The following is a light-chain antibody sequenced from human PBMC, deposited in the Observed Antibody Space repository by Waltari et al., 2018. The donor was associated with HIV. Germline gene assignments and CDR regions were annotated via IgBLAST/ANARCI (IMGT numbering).Light chain of an antibody. V-gene: IGLV3-10*01. J-gene: IGLJ2*01. Sequence: SHELTQPPPVSVSPGQTARNTWSGKAVPKNYSYWYQQKSGRAHALLIYEDNTRPSGIPERFSGSSSGTMATLTFSGAQVEDEADYYCYSTDTNGHPLFGGGTKLTVL. CDR3: YSTDTNGHPL. CDR1: AVPKNY. CDR2: EDN.